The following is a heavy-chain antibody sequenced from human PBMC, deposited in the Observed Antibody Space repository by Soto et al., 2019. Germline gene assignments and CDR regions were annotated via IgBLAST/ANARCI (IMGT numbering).Heavy chain of an antibody. CDR2: INPSGGST. V-gene: IGHV1-46*03. D-gene: IGHD3-9*01. J-gene: IGHJ3*02. Sequence: ASVKVSCKASGYTFTSYYMHWVRQAPGQGLKWMGIINPSGGSTSYAQKFQGRVTMTRDTSTSTVYMELSSLRSEDTAVYYCARGADVLRYFDWLLTVDAFDIWGQGTMVTVSS. CDR3: ARGADVLRYFDWLLTVDAFDI. CDR1: GYTFTSYY.